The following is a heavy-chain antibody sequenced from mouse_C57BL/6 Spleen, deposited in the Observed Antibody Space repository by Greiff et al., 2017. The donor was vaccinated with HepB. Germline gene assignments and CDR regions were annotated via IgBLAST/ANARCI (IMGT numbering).Heavy chain of an antibody. CDR2: IDPSDSYT. CDR3: ARVGPAPITTGLRYFDV. D-gene: IGHD1-1*01. V-gene: IGHV1-69*01. Sequence: QVQLQQPGAELVMPGASVKLSCKASGYTFTSYWMHWVKQRPGQGLEWIGEIDPSDSYTNYNQKFKGKSTLTVDKSSSTAYMQLSSLTSEDSAVYYCARVGPAPITTGLRYFDVWGTGTTVTVSS. CDR1: GYTFTSYW. J-gene: IGHJ1*03.